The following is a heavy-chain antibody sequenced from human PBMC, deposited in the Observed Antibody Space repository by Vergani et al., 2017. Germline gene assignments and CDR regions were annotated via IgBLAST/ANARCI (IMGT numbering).Heavy chain of an antibody. CDR2: ISGVGDTI. Sequence: EVRLAESGGGLVQPGGSLRLSCAVSGFTFTSYSMNWVRQAPGKGLEWVSYISGVGDTINYADSVKGRFTISRDNSLHLQMNSLSVEDTAVYYCARGIVGGLEFDNWGQGTLVTVSS. V-gene: IGHV3-48*01. CDR3: ARGIVGGLEFDN. D-gene: IGHD1-26*01. CDR1: GFTFTSYS. J-gene: IGHJ4*02.